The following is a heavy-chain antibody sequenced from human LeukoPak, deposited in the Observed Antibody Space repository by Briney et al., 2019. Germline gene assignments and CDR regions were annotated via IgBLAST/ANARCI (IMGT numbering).Heavy chain of an antibody. J-gene: IGHJ4*02. CDR2: INHSGST. V-gene: IGHV4-34*01. CDR3: ARDSAKLGYFDY. D-gene: IGHD3-16*01. Sequence: PSETLSLTCAVYGGSFSGCYWSWIRQPPGKGLEWIGEINHSGSTNYNPSLKSRVTISVDTSKNQFSLKLSSVTAADTAVYYCARDSAKLGYFDYWGQGTLVTVSS. CDR1: GGSFSGCY.